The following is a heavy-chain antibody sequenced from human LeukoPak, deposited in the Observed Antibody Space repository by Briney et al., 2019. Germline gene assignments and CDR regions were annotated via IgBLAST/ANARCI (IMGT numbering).Heavy chain of an antibody. V-gene: IGHV4-34*01. CDR3: ARAIAVAGLLYYFDY. D-gene: IGHD6-19*01. J-gene: IGHJ4*02. CDR1: GGSFSGYY. CDR2: INHSGST. Sequence: SETLSLTCAVYGGSFSGYYWSWIRQPPGKGLEWIGEINHSGSTNYNPSLKSRVTISVDTSKNQFSLKLSSVTAADTAVYYCARAIAVAGLLYYFDYWGQGTLVTVS.